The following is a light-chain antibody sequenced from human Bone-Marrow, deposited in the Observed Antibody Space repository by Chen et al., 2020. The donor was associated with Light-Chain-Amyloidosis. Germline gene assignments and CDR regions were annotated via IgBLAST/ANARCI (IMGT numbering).Light chain of an antibody. V-gene: IGLV2-14*01. J-gene: IGLJ1*01. Sequence: QSALTQPSSVSGSPGQSITISCTGTSSDVGGDNPVSWYQQHPDKAPKLMIYEVTNRPSWVPDHSSGSKSDNTASLTISGLQTEDEADYFCSSYTITNTLVFGSGTRVTVL. CDR2: EVT. CDR3: SSYTITNTLV. CDR1: SSDVGGDNP.